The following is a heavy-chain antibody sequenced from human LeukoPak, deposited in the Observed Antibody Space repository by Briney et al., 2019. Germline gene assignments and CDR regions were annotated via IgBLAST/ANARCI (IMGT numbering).Heavy chain of an antibody. CDR1: GFTFTSSA. CDR3: AREESGGYFDY. J-gene: IGHJ4*02. Sequence: ASVKVSCKASGFTFTSSAVQWVRQARGQRLEWIGWIVVGSGNTNYAQKFQERVTITRDTSTTTVYMELSSLRSEDTAVYYCAREESGGYFDYWGQGTLVTVSS. V-gene: IGHV1-58*01. CDR2: IVVGSGNT. D-gene: IGHD2-8*02.